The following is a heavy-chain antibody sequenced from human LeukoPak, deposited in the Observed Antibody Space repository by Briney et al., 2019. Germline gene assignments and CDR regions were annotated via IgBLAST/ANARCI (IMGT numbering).Heavy chain of an antibody. V-gene: IGHV4-39*01. D-gene: IGHD3-22*01. CDR1: GGSICSSRYY. Sequence: SETLSLTSTVPGGSICSSRYYSGWIRQPPGKWLEWMGCVYYRGGTYYNPSLKSRVTISVNPSKNQFSLRLSSVTAADTAVYYCARLVKDYYDSSGVGYWGQGPLVTVSS. CDR2: VYYRGGT. CDR3: ARLVKDYYDSSGVGY. J-gene: IGHJ4*02.